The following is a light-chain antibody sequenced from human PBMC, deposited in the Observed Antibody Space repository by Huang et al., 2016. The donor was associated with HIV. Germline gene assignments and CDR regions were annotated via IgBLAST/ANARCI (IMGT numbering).Light chain of an antibody. V-gene: IGKV3-15*01. J-gene: IGKJ5*01. CDR2: GAS. CDR3: QQYDKWPPIT. CDR1: PSVTSN. Sequence: EIVMTQSPATLSVSPGERVTLSCRASPSVTSNLAGDQQRPGQAPRLLIYGASTRATGIPARFSGSGSETEFTLTSSSLQSEDVAVYFCQQYDKWPPITFGQGTRLEI.